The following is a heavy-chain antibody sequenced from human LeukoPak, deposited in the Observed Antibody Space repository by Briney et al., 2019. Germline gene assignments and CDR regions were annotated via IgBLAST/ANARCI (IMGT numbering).Heavy chain of an antibody. D-gene: IGHD6-19*01. CDR1: GYTFTSYG. Sequence: ASVKVSCKASGYTFTSYGISWVRQAPGQGLEWMGWISAYNGNTNYAQKLQGRVTMTEDTSTDTAYMELSSLRSEDTAVYYCASPGPGIAVAGTGIWWGQGTLVTVSS. V-gene: IGHV1-18*01. J-gene: IGHJ4*02. CDR3: ASPGPGIAVAGTGIW. CDR2: ISAYNGNT.